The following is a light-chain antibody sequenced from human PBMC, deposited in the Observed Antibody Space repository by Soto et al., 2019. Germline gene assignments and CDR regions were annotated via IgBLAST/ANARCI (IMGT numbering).Light chain of an antibody. V-gene: IGKV1-33*01. CDR1: QSISSW. J-gene: IGKJ5*01. CDR3: QQYENLPT. CDR2: DAS. Sequence: DIQMTPSPSTLSASVGDTVIITCRASQSISSWLAWYQQKPGRAPKLLIYDASNLEAGVPSRFRGSGSGTDFTFTISRLQPEDIATYYCQQYENLPTFGQGTRLEIK.